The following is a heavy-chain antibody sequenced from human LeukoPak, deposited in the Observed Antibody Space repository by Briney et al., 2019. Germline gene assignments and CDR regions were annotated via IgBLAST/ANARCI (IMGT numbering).Heavy chain of an antibody. CDR2: IHTSGST. D-gene: IGHD1-26*01. CDR3: ARHRWELLCDY. V-gene: IGHV4-61*02. J-gene: IGHJ4*02. CDR1: GGSISSGGYY. Sequence: SETLSLTCTVSGGSISSGGYYWSWIRQPAGQGLEWIGRIHTSGSTNNNPSLQSRVTMSVDPSKNQFSLELRSVTAADTAIYYCARHRWELLCDYWGQGTPVTVYS.